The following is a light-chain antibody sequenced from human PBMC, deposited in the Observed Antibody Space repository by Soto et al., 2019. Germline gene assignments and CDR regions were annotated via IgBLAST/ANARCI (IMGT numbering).Light chain of an antibody. J-gene: IGKJ5*01. CDR2: AAS. V-gene: IGKV1-39*01. Sequence: DIQMTHSPSSLSASVGDRVTITCVASQSISSYLNWYQQKPGKAPKLLIYAASSLQSGVPSRFSGSGSGTDFTLTISSLQPEDFATYYCQQSYSTAGITFGQGTRLEIK. CDR3: QQSYSTAGIT. CDR1: QSISSY.